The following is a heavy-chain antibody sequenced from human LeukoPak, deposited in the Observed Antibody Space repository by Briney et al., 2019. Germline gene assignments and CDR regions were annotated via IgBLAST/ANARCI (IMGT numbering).Heavy chain of an antibody. Sequence: SETLSLTCAVYGGSFSGYYWSWIRQPPGKGLERIGEINHSGSTNYNPSLKSRVTISVDTSKNQFSLKLSSVTAADTAVYYCARTGYYDSSGYYYGGLHYWGQGTLVTVSS. V-gene: IGHV4-34*01. CDR2: INHSGST. D-gene: IGHD3-22*01. J-gene: IGHJ4*02. CDR1: GGSFSGYY. CDR3: ARTGYYDSSGYYYGGLHY.